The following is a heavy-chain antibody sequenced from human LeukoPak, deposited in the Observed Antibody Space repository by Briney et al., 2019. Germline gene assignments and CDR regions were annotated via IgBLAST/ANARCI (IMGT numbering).Heavy chain of an antibody. CDR1: GYTFTSYD. V-gene: IGHV1-8*01. CDR2: MNPKRGNT. CDR3: ARGPPPQYCSGGSCYAAY. Sequence: GASVKVSCKASGYTFTSYDINWVRQAPGQGLEWMGWMNPKRGNTGYAQKFKGRVTMTRNTSISTAYMELSSLRSEDTAVYYCARGPPPQYCSGGSCYAAYWGQGTLVTVSS. D-gene: IGHD2-15*01. J-gene: IGHJ4*02.